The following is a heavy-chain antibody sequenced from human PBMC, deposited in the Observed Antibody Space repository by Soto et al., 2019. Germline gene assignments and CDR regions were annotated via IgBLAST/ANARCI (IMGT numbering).Heavy chain of an antibody. V-gene: IGHV3-33*01. CDR3: ARDDEYSGNGMDV. CDR2: ILNDGSNR. CDR1: EFTFSNYG. Sequence: QVQLVESGGGVVQPGRSLRLSCAASEFTFSNYGMHWVRQAPGKGLEWVAVILNDGSNRYHADSVKDRFTISRDNSKNTLYLQMNSLRAAVTAVYYCARDDEYSGNGMDVWGQGTTVTVS. J-gene: IGHJ6*02. D-gene: IGHD3-10*01.